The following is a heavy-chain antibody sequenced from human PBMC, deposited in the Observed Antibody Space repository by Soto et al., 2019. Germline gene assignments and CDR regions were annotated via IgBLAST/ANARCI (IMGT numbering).Heavy chain of an antibody. Sequence: PGVSLRLSCAAAGFTFISYAMSCVLQAPGKGLEWVSAISGSGGSTYYADSVKGRFTISRDNSKNTLYLQMNSLRAEDTAVYYCAKGPTVRNYYYYGMDVWGQGTTVTVSS. CDR1: GFTFISYA. V-gene: IGHV3-23*01. CDR2: ISGSGGST. D-gene: IGHD4-17*01. J-gene: IGHJ6*02. CDR3: AKGPTVRNYYYYGMDV.